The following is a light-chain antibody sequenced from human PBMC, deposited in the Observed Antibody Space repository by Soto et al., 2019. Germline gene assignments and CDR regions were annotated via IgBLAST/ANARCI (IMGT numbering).Light chain of an antibody. CDR3: QQYGSSPPVT. J-gene: IGKJ5*01. CDR2: GAS. V-gene: IGKV3-20*01. CDR1: QSVSSSY. Sequence: EIVLTQSPGTLSLSPGERATLSCRASQSVSSSYLAWYQQKPGQAPRLLIYGASGRATGIPDRFSGSGSGTDFPLTISRLEPEDFAVYYCQQYGSSPPVTFGQGTGLEIK.